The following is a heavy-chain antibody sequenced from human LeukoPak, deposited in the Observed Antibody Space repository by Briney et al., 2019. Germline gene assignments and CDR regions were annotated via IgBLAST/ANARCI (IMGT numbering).Heavy chain of an antibody. CDR3: ARGQGGYCSSTSCNWFDP. CDR1: DGSFSGYY. J-gene: IGHJ5*02. D-gene: IGHD2-2*01. CDR2: INHSGST. Sequence: SETLSLTCAVYDGSFSGYYWSWIRQPPGKGLEWIGEINHSGSTNYNPSLKSRVTISVDTSKNQFSLKLSSVTAADTAVYYCARGQGGYCSSTSCNWFDPWGQGTLVTVSS. V-gene: IGHV4-34*01.